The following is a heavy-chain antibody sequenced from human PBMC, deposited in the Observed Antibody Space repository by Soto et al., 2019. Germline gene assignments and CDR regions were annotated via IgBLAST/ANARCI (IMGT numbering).Heavy chain of an antibody. CDR3: AKDSRSEWEPPSD. Sequence: QVQLVESGGGVVQPGRSLRLSCAASGFTFSSYGMHWVRQAPGKGLEWVAVISYDGSNKYYADSVKGRFTISRDNSKNTLYLQMNSLRAEDTAVYYCAKDSRSEWEPPSDWGQGTLVTVSS. D-gene: IGHD1-26*01. V-gene: IGHV3-30*18. CDR1: GFTFSSYG. J-gene: IGHJ4*02. CDR2: ISYDGSNK.